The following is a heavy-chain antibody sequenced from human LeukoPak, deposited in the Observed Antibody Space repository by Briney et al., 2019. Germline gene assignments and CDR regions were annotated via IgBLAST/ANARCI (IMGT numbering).Heavy chain of an antibody. V-gene: IGHV1-8*01. CDR1: GYTFTSYD. D-gene: IGHD2-21*02. CDR2: MNPNSGNT. J-gene: IGHJ4*02. Sequence: GASVKVSCKASGYTFTSYDINWVRQATGQGLEWMGWMNPNSGNTGYAQRFQGRVTMTRNTSIGTAYMELSSLRSEDTAVYYCARGRSDIVVVTAIYYWGQGTLVTVSS. CDR3: ARGRSDIVVVTAIYY.